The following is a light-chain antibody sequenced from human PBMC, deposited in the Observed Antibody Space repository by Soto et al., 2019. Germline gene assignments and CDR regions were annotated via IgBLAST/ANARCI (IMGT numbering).Light chain of an antibody. CDR2: DVS. CDR1: GSNIGINS. CDR3: SSYTRSTIYV. Sequence: QSVLTQPPSASGAPGQDVTISCSGRGSNIGINSVYWYQQHPGKAPKLMIYDVSNRPSGVSNRFSGSKSGNTASLTISGLQAEDEADYYCSSYTRSTIYVFGSGTKLTVL. J-gene: IGLJ1*01. V-gene: IGLV2-14*01.